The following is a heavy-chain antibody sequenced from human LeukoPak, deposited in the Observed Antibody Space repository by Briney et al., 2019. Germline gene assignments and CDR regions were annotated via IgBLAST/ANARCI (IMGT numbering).Heavy chain of an antibody. CDR3: ARDSPRRELDY. CDR2: ISGSGSTI. V-gene: IGHV3-48*03. D-gene: IGHD1-26*01. Sequence: PGGSLRLSCAASGFTFSSYEMNWVRQTPGKGLEWVSYISGSGSTIYYADSVKGRFTISRDNAKNSLYLQMNSLRAEDTAVYYCARDSPRRELDYWGQGTLVTVSS. J-gene: IGHJ4*02. CDR1: GFTFSSYE.